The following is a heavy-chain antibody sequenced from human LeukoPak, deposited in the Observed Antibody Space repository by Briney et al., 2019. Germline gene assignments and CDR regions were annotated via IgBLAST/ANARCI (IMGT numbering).Heavy chain of an antibody. D-gene: IGHD5-18*01. Sequence: GGSLRLSCAASGFTFSSYSMNWVRQAPGKGLEWVSSISSSSSYIYYADSVKGRFTISRDNAKNSLYLQMNSLRAEDTAVYYCARDIRRTWIQSRGMDVWGKGTTVTVSS. J-gene: IGHJ6*04. CDR3: ARDIRRTWIQSRGMDV. CDR2: ISSSSSYI. CDR1: GFTFSSYS. V-gene: IGHV3-21*01.